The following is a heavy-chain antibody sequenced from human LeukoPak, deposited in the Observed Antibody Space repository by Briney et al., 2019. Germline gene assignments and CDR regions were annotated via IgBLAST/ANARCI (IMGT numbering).Heavy chain of an antibody. Sequence: RAGGSLRLSCAASGFTVSSNYMSWVRQAPGKGLEWVSVIYSGGSIYYADSVKGRFTISRDHSKNTLYLQMNSLRAEDTAVYYCARGLPFDYWGQGTLVTVSS. CDR1: GFTVSSNY. J-gene: IGHJ4*02. D-gene: IGHD3-16*01. V-gene: IGHV3-53*01. CDR2: IYSGGSI. CDR3: ARGLPFDY.